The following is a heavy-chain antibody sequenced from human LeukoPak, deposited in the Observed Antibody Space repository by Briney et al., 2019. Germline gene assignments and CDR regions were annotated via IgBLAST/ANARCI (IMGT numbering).Heavy chain of an antibody. Sequence: PSQTLSLTCTVSGGSINSGGYYWGWIRQYPGKGLEWIGHIYYCGNTYYNPSLRSRVTISVDTSNKRFSLKLNSATAADTAVYYCASLAVAGLSEGYWGQGTLVIVSS. CDR3: ASLAVAGLSEGY. CDR2: IYYCGNT. J-gene: IGHJ4*02. CDR1: GGSINSGGYY. D-gene: IGHD6-19*01. V-gene: IGHV4-31*03.